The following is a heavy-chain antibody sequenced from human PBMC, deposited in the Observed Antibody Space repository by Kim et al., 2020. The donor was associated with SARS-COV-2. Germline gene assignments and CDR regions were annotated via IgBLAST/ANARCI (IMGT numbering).Heavy chain of an antibody. V-gene: IGHV4-59*13. D-gene: IGHD3-22*01. CDR2: IYYSGST. Sequence: SETLSLTCTVSGGSISSYYWSWIRQPPGKGLEWIGYIYYSGSTNYNPSLKSRVTISVDTSKNQFSLKLSSVTAADTAVYYCARAGELGIDSSGSTYYYYGMDVWGQGPTVTVSS. CDR1: GGSISSYY. CDR3: ARAGELGIDSSGSTYYYYGMDV. J-gene: IGHJ6*02.